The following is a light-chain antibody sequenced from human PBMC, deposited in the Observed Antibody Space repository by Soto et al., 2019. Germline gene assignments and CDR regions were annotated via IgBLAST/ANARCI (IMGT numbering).Light chain of an antibody. CDR2: DSS. Sequence: ENVLTQSPGTLSLSPGERATLSCRASQSVSSSYLAWYQQKPGQAPRLLIYDSSIRATDVPARFSGSGSGTEFTLTISSLQSEDFAVYYCQHYYQWPSFSFGPGTKVDIK. CDR3: QHYYQWPSFS. J-gene: IGKJ3*01. CDR1: QSVSSSY. V-gene: IGKV3-15*01.